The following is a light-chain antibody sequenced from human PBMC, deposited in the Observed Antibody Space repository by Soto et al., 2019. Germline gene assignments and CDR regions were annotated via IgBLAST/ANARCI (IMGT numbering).Light chain of an antibody. V-gene: IGKV3-15*01. Sequence: MRMTQSPATLSVSPGERVTLSCRTSHSVSSHVAWYQQKPGQAPRLLLYGASTRATGIPVRFSGSGFGTEFTLTISSLQAEDFAVYSSQQYKNWPLFGQGTRLAIK. CDR1: HSVSSH. CDR3: QQYKNWPL. J-gene: IGKJ5*01. CDR2: GAS.